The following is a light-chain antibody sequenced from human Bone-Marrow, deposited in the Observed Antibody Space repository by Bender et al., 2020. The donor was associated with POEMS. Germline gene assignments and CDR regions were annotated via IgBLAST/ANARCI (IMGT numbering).Light chain of an antibody. J-gene: IGLJ1*01. Sequence: QSVLTQPPSASGTPGQSVIISCSGTDSNFGGNNVNWYQHVPGTAPKLLIYSDNERPSGVPDRFSGSKSGTSASLAISGLQAEDEADYYCHSYESSLSAHYYVFGTGTKVTVL. V-gene: IGLV1-44*01. CDR1: DSNFGGNN. CDR2: SDN. CDR3: HSYESSLSAHYYV.